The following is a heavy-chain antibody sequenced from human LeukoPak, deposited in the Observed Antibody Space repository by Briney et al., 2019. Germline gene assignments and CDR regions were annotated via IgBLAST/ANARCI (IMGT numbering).Heavy chain of an antibody. D-gene: IGHD1-20*01. CDR3: ARGLGITGTENWFDP. CDR2: MNPNSGNT. CDR1: GYTFTSYD. V-gene: IGHV1-8*03. J-gene: IGHJ5*02. Sequence: ASVKVPCKASGYTFTSYDINWVRQATGQGLEWMGWMNPNSGNTGYAQKFQGRVTITRNTSISTAYMELSSLRSEDTAVYYCARGLGITGTENWFDPWGQGTLVTVSS.